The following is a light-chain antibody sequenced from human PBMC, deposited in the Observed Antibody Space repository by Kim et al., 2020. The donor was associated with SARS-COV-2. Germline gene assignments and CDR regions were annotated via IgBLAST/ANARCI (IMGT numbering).Light chain of an antibody. CDR2: GND. Sequence: QSVLTQPPSASGTPGQKVTISCSGSSPNIGSSFVIWYQQLPGTAPKLLIYGNDQRPSGVPDRFSGSMSGTSASLAFSGFHSEDEADYYCAIWDFRVKAFVFGAGAKVSVL. CDR3: AIWDFRVKAFV. J-gene: IGLJ1*01. V-gene: IGLV1-44*01. CDR1: SPNIGSSF.